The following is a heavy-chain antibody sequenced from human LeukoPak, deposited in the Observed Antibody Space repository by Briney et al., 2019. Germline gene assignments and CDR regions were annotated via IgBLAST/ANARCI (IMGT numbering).Heavy chain of an antibody. V-gene: IGHV3-13*01. D-gene: IGHD6-13*01. CDR2: IGTAGDT. J-gene: IGHJ6*02. CDR3: AKGAAANYGMDV. CDR1: GFTFSSYD. Sequence: GGSLRLSCAASGFTFSSYDMHWVRQATGKGLEWVSAIGTAGDTYYAGSVKGRFTISRDNSKNTLYLQMNSLRAEDTAVYYCAKGAAANYGMDVWGQGTTVTVSS.